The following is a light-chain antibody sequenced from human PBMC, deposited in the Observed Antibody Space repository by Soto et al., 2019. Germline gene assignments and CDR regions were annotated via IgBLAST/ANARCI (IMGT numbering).Light chain of an antibody. J-gene: IGKJ5*01. V-gene: IGKV1-5*01. Sequence: DIQMTQSPSTVSASVGDRVTITCRASQNINTRLAWYQRKPGKAPKFLIYDASSLESGVPSRFSGSGSGTEFTLTISSLQPDDFATYYCQQYISYSSINCGQGTRLEIK. CDR2: DAS. CDR1: QNINTR. CDR3: QQYISYSSIN.